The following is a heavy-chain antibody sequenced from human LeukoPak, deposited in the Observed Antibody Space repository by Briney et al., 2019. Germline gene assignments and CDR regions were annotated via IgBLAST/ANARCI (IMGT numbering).Heavy chain of an antibody. D-gene: IGHD6-19*01. CDR1: GYTFTTYG. J-gene: IGHJ3*02. CDR2: ISPYNSNT. Sequence: ASVKVSCKSSGYTFTTYGISWMRQAPGQSLEWMGWISPYNSNTKYAQKLQGRVTMTTDTSTNTAYMEVRSLGSDDTAVYYCAREAPVAAGSDAFDIWGQGTMVTVSS. V-gene: IGHV1-18*01. CDR3: AREAPVAAGSDAFDI.